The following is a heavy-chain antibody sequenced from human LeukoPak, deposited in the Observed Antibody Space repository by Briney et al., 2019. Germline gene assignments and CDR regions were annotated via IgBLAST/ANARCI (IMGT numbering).Heavy chain of an antibody. D-gene: IGHD3-22*01. Sequence: GRSLRLSCAASGFTFSSYGMHWVRQAPGKGLEWVAVISYDGSNKYYADSVKGRFTISRDNSKNTLYLQMNSLRAEDTAVYYCAKAVGYYYDSSGYHWFDPWGQGTLVTVSS. V-gene: IGHV3-30*18. J-gene: IGHJ5*02. CDR3: AKAVGYYYDSSGYHWFDP. CDR2: ISYDGSNK. CDR1: GFTFSSYG.